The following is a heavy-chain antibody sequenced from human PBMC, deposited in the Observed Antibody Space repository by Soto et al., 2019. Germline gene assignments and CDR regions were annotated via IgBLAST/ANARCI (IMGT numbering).Heavy chain of an antibody. V-gene: IGHV3-64D*09. CDR1: GFTFSSYA. CDR2: ISSNGGST. CDR3: VKDRLTGDRDHDAFDI. J-gene: IGHJ3*02. D-gene: IGHD7-27*01. Sequence: GESLKISCSASGFTFSSYAMHWVRQAPGKGLEYVSAISSNGGSTYYADSVKGRFTISRDNSKNTLYLQMSSLRAEDTAVYYGVKDRLTGDRDHDAFDIWGQGTMVTVSS.